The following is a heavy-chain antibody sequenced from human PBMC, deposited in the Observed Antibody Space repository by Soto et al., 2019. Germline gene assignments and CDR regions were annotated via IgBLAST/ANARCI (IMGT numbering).Heavy chain of an antibody. CDR2: IKQDGSEK. V-gene: IGHV3-7*03. J-gene: IGHJ3*02. CDR1: GFTFSSYW. Sequence: GGSLRLSCAASGFTFSSYWMSWVRQAPGKGLEWVANIKQDGSEKYYVDSVKGRFTIARDNAKNSLYLQMNSLRAEDTAVYYCARARRSKGRDAFDIWGQGTMVTVSS. CDR3: ARARRSKGRDAFDI.